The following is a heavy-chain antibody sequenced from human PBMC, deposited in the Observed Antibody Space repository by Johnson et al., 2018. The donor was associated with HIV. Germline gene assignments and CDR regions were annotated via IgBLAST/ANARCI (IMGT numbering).Heavy chain of an antibody. Sequence: MQLVESGGGLVQPGGSLRLSCAVSGFTFSNHHMTWVRQAPGKGLEWVANINQIGNDKYYVDSVKGRFTISRDNSKNTLYLQMNSLRAEDTAVYYCAKDRGLLDAFDIWGQGTMVTVSS. CDR1: GFTFSNHH. CDR2: INQIGNDK. CDR3: AKDRGLLDAFDI. J-gene: IGHJ3*02. V-gene: IGHV3-7*01.